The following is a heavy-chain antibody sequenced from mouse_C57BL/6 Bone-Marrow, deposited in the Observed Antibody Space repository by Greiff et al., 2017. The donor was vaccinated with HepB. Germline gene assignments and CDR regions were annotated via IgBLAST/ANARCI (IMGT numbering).Heavy chain of an antibody. D-gene: IGHD1-1*01. V-gene: IGHV14-1*01. CDR1: GFNIKDYY. CDR2: IDPEDGDT. J-gene: IGHJ3*01. Sequence: EVQLQQPGAELVRPGASVKLSCTASGFNIKDYYMHWVKQRPEQGLEWIGRIDPEDGDTEYAPKFQGKATMTADTSSNTAYLQLSSLTSEDTAVYYCTRGYGSSKGFAYWGQGTLVTVSA. CDR3: TRGYGSSKGFAY.